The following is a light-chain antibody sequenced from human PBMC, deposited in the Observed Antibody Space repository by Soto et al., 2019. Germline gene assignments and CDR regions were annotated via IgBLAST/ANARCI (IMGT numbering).Light chain of an antibody. Sequence: EIVLTQSPATLSLSPGERATLSCRASQSVSSYLLWYQQKPGQTPRLLIYDASNSATGIPARFSGSGSETDFTLTISSLEPEDFAVYYCQHRMNWPLTFGQGTRLESK. CDR1: QSVSSY. J-gene: IGKJ5*01. V-gene: IGKV3-11*01. CDR2: DAS. CDR3: QHRMNWPLT.